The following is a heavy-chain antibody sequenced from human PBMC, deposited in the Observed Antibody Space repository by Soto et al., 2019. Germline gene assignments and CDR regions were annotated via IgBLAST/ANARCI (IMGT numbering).Heavy chain of an antibody. Sequence: GASVKVSCKVSGYTLTELSMHWVRQAPGKGLEWMGGFDPEDGETIYAQKFQGRVTMTEDTSTDTAYMELSSLRSEDTAVYYCATIGHAGSSWSDAFDIWGQGTMVTVSS. J-gene: IGHJ3*02. CDR3: ATIGHAGSSWSDAFDI. D-gene: IGHD6-13*01. V-gene: IGHV1-24*01. CDR2: FDPEDGET. CDR1: GYTLTELS.